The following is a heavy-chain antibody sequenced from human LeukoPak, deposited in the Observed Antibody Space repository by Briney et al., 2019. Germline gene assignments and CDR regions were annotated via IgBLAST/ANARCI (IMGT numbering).Heavy chain of an antibody. D-gene: IGHD2-2*02. Sequence: GASVKVSCKASGYTFTDYYMQWVRQAPGQGLEWMGWIDPNSGGTKYAQKFQGRVTVTRDTSISTAYMELSRLRSDDTAVYYCAISARGSTLVVPAAIDYGMDVWGQGTTVTVSS. CDR1: GYTFTDYY. CDR3: AISARGSTLVVPAAIDYGMDV. J-gene: IGHJ6*02. CDR2: IDPNSGGT. V-gene: IGHV1-2*02.